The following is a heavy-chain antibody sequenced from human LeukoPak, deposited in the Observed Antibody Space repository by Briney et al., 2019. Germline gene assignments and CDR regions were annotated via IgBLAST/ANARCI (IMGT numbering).Heavy chain of an antibody. D-gene: IGHD6-19*01. CDR1: GGSISSYY. V-gene: IGHV4-59*01. J-gene: IGHJ4*02. Sequence: PSETLSLTCTVSGGSISSYYWSWIRQPPGKGLEWIGYIYYSGSTNYNPSLKSRVTISVDTSKNQFSLKLSSVTAADTAVYYCARGHSGGWYYFDYWGQGTLVTVSS. CDR3: ARGHSGGWYYFDY. CDR2: IYYSGST.